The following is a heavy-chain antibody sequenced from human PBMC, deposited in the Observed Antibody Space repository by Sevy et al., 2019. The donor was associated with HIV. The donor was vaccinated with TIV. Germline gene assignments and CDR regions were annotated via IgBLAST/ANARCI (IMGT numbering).Heavy chain of an antibody. CDR1: GFSLSTYA. CDR2: MRSSGGSR. D-gene: IGHD6-19*01. J-gene: IGHJ3*02. CDR3: AKVNTSGWSSDDAFDI. V-gene: IGHV3-23*01. Sequence: GGSLRLSCVVSGFSLSTYAMSWVRQAPGKGLEWVSSMRSSGGSRYYVDSGKGRFTISRDISKNTLYLQMNTLRDDDTAIYYCAKVNTSGWSSDDAFDIWGQGTMVTVSS.